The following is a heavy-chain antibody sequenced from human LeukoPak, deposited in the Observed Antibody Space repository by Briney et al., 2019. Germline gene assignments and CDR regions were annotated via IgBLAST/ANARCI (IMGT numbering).Heavy chain of an antibody. V-gene: IGHV1-69*05. CDR1: GGTFSSYA. J-gene: IGHJ4*02. D-gene: IGHD1-26*01. Sequence: GASVKVSCKASGGTFSSYAISWVRQAPGQGLEWMGGIIPIFGTANYAQKFQGRVTITTDESTSTAYMELSSLRSEDTAAYYCARGGRGIVGATLFDYWGQGTLVTVSS. CDR2: IIPIFGTA. CDR3: ARGGRGIVGATLFDY.